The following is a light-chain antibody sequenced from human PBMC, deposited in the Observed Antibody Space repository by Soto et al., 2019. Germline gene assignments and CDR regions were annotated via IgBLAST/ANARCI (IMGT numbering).Light chain of an antibody. J-gene: IGKJ5*01. CDR3: QQYGTSEII. V-gene: IGKV3-20*01. Sequence: EIVLTQSPGTLSLSPGERATLSCRASQNVDSNSLAWYQQKPGQAPRIIIFGASGRATGIPDRFSGSGSGTDFTLTISRLEPEDFAVFFCQQYGTSEIIFGQGTRLEIK. CDR1: QNVDSNS. CDR2: GAS.